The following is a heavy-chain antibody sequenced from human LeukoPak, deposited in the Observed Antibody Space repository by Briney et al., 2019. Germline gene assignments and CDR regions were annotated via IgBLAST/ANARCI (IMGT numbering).Heavy chain of an antibody. CDR3: AKYLSAKGPPYGLDV. CDR1: EFTFSSYA. CDR2: ISGSGGST. J-gene: IGHJ6*02. Sequence: PGGSLRLSCAASEFTFSSYAMQWVRQAPGKGLEWVSGISGSGGSTYYADSVKGRFTISRDNSKNTLYLQMNSLRAEATALYYCAKYLSAKGPPYGLDVWGQGTTVTVSS. V-gene: IGHV3-23*01.